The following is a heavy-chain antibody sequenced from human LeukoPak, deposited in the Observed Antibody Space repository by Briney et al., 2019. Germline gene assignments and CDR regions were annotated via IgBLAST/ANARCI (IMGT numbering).Heavy chain of an antibody. CDR3: ARDGGGYDKSFDS. J-gene: IGHJ4*02. Sequence: GRSLRLSCAASGFNFRNYYMTWIRQAPGKGLEWISYISHIGSTICYADSVTSRFTISRDNAKNSLYLQMNSLRAEDTAVYYCARDGGGYDKSFDSWGQGTLVTGSS. CDR2: ISHIGSTI. CDR1: GFNFRNYY. D-gene: IGHD5-12*01. V-gene: IGHV3-11*01.